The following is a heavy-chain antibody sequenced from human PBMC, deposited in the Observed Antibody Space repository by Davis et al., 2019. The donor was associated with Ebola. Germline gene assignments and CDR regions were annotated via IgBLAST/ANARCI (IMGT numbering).Heavy chain of an antibody. Sequence: ASVKVSCKASGYTFTGYYMHWVRQAPGQGLEWMGWINPNSGGTNYAQKLQGRVTMTTDTSTSTAYMELRSLRSDDTAVYYCARDRQLLWFGESLSGMDVWGQGTTVTVSS. V-gene: IGHV1-2*02. CDR3: ARDRQLLWFGESLSGMDV. CDR2: INPNSGGT. J-gene: IGHJ6*02. D-gene: IGHD3-10*01. CDR1: GYTFTGYY.